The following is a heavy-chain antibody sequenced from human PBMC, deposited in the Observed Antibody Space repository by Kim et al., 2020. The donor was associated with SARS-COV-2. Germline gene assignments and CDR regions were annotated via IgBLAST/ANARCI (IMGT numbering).Heavy chain of an antibody. D-gene: IGHD2-2*01. Sequence: SETLSLTCAVYGGSFSGFRWSWIRQPPGKGLEWIGVIDHSGSTNYNPSLKSRVTISVDTSQNQFSLKLTYVTAADTAVFYCARAPHCGSSSCYETGFWGQGTGFPVSS. CDR3: ARAPHCGSSSCYETGF. V-gene: IGHV4-34*01. CDR2: IDHSGST. J-gene: IGHJ4*02. CDR1: GGSFSGFR.